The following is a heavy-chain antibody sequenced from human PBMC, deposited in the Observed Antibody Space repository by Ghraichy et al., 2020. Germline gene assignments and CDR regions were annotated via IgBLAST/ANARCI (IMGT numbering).Heavy chain of an antibody. CDR3: AKMEEDSSSST. CDR2: ITSNGGST. D-gene: IGHD6-6*01. CDR1: GFTFSNYA. V-gene: IGHV3-64*04. J-gene: IGHJ4*02. Sequence: GGSLRLSCSASGFTFSNYAMHWVRQAPGKGLEYVSGITSNGGSTYYADSVKGRFTISRDNSKNTLYLQMNSLRAEDTAVYYCAKMEEDSSSSTWGQGTMVTVSS.